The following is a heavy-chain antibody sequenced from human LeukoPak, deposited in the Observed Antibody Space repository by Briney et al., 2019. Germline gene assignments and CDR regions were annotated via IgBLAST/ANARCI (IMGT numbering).Heavy chain of an antibody. CDR3: AKGSSSWQYNWFDP. D-gene: IGHD6-13*01. J-gene: IGHJ5*02. Sequence: PGGSLRLSCAASGFTFSSYAMSWVRQAPGKGLEWVSAISAGGGSTYYADSVKGRFTISRDNSKNTLHLQMNSLRAEDTAIYYCAKGSSSWQYNWFDPWGQGTLVTVSS. CDR1: GFTFSSYA. CDR2: ISAGGGST. V-gene: IGHV3-23*01.